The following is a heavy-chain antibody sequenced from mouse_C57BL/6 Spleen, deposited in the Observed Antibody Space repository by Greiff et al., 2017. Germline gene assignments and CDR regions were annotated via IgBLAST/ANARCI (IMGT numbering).Heavy chain of an antibody. CDR3: TKREIGFAY. V-gene: IGHV14-1*01. Sequence: VQLQQSGAELVRPGASVKLSCTASGFNIKDYYMHWVKQRPEQGLEWIGRIDPEDGDTEYAPKFQGKATMTADTSSNTAYLQLSSLTSGDTAVYYCTKREIGFAYWGQGTLVTVSA. J-gene: IGHJ3*01. CDR2: IDPEDGDT. CDR1: GFNIKDYY.